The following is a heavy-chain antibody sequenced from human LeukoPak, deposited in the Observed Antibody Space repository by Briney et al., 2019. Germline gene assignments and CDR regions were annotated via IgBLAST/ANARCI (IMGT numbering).Heavy chain of an antibody. CDR1: AYSISSGYY. D-gene: IGHD2-21*01. Sequence: SEALSLTCIVSAYSISSGYYWGWIRQPPGKGLEWIGSIYHSESTYYNPSLKSRVTISMDTSKNQFSLKLSSVTAADTAVYYCARVTVGGAYYYYYMDVWGKGTTVTVSS. J-gene: IGHJ6*03. V-gene: IGHV4-38-2*02. CDR2: IYHSEST. CDR3: ARVTVGGAYYYYYMDV.